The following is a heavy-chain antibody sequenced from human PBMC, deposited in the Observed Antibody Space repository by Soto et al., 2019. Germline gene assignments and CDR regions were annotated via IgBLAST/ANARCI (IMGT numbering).Heavy chain of an antibody. CDR1: GFTFSNYG. Sequence: QVQLVESGGGVVQPGRSLRLSCAAFGFTFSNYGIHWVRQAPGKGLEWVAVISHDGSNKFYADSVKGRFTISRDNSKNTLYLQMNSLRAEDTAVYYCAKGTYSGSYYDAFDIWGQGTMVTVSS. J-gene: IGHJ3*02. CDR2: ISHDGSNK. CDR3: AKGTYSGSYYDAFDI. D-gene: IGHD1-26*01. V-gene: IGHV3-30*18.